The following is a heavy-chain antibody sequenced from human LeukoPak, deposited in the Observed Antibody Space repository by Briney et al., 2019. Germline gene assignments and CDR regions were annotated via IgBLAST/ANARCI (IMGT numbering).Heavy chain of an antibody. D-gene: IGHD5-24*01. V-gene: IGHV1-2*04. Sequence: VASVKVSCKASGYTFTGYYMHWVRQAPGQGLEWMGWINPNSGGTNYALKFQGWVTMTRDTSISTAYMELSRLRSDDTAVYYCARDRVETATIFLLALDYWGQGALVTVSS. CDR3: ARDRVETATIFLLALDY. CDR2: INPNSGGT. J-gene: IGHJ4*02. CDR1: GYTFTGYY.